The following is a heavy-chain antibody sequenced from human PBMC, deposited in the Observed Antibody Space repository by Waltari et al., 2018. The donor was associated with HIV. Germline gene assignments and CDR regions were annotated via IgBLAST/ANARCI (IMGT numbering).Heavy chain of an antibody. Sequence: EVQLLESGGGLVQPGGSLRLSCAASGFSFSSHAMSWVRQVPGKGLEWVSGISGGATGTYYADPVKCRFTISRDNSKSTLYLQMNSLRADDTAVYYCAKVRTTVTAVFYFDIWGRGALVTVSS. J-gene: IGHJ2*01. CDR2: ISGGATGT. D-gene: IGHD4-17*01. CDR3: AKVRTTVTAVFYFDI. CDR1: GFSFSSHA. V-gene: IGHV3-23*01.